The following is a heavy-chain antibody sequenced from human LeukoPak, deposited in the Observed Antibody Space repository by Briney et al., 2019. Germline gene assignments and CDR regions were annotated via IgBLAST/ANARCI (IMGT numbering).Heavy chain of an antibody. D-gene: IGHD3-3*01. Sequence: SVKVSCKASGGTFSSYAISWVRQAPGQGLEWMGGIIPIFGTANYAQKFQGRVTITADESTSTAYMELSGLRSEDTAVYYCARIHYDFWSGYYPDYYYYGMDVWGQGTTVTVSS. CDR1: GGTFSSYA. V-gene: IGHV1-69*13. CDR2: IIPIFGTA. CDR3: ARIHYDFWSGYYPDYYYYGMDV. J-gene: IGHJ6*02.